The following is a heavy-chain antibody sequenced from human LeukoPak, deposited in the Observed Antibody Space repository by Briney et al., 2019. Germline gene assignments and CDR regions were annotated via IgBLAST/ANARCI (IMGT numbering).Heavy chain of an antibody. V-gene: IGHV4-34*01. Sequence: SETLSLTCAVYGGSFSGYYWSWIRQPPGKGLEWIGEINHSGSTNYNPSLKSRVTISVDTSKNQFSQKLSSVTAADTAVYYCARSDSNWSVSGYYGMDVWGQGTTVTVSS. CDR3: ARSDSNWSVSGYYGMDV. J-gene: IGHJ6*02. D-gene: IGHD3-3*01. CDR2: INHSGST. CDR1: GGSFSGYY.